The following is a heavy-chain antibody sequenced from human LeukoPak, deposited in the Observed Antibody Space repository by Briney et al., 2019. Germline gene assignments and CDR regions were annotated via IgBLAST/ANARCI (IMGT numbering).Heavy chain of an antibody. CDR2: IYYTGGT. CDR1: GGPISSANYH. Sequence: PSETLSLTCTVSGGPISSANYHWGWIRQPPGKGLEWIGTIYYTGGTYYSPSLKSRLTISIDTSKNQFSLKLNSVTAADTAVYYCARSDVGATTVWGQGTLVTVSS. J-gene: IGHJ4*02. V-gene: IGHV4-39*01. D-gene: IGHD1-26*01. CDR3: ARSDVGATTV.